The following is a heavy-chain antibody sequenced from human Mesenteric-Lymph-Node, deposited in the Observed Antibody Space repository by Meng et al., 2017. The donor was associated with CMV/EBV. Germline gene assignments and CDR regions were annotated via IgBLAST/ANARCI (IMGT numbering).Heavy chain of an antibody. Sequence: QVQLPHGGAGLLKPSETLAVPCAVYGGSFSGYYWNWIRQSPEKGLEWIGEINHSGSTTYNPSFTSRIIISVDTSTNQISLNMSSVTAADTAVYYCARGSSYDILTGYFDYWGQGALVTVSS. CDR3: ARGSSYDILTGYFDY. CDR2: INHSGST. D-gene: IGHD3-9*01. V-gene: IGHV4-34*01. CDR1: GGSFSGYY. J-gene: IGHJ4*02.